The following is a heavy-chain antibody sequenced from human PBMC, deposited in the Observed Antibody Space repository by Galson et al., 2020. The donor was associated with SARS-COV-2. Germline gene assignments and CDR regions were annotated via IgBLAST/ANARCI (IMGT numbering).Heavy chain of an antibody. CDR2: ISSSGSTI. CDR1: GFTFSDYY. CDR3: AKDSGRIGTDRDAFDI. D-gene: IGHD1-1*01. J-gene: IGHJ3*02. V-gene: IGHV3-11*01. Sequence: GGSLRLSCAASGFTFSDYYMSWIRQAPGKGLEWVSYISSSGSTIYYADSVKGRFTISRDNAKNSLYLQMNSLRAEDTAVYYCAKDSGRIGTDRDAFDIWGQGTMVTVS.